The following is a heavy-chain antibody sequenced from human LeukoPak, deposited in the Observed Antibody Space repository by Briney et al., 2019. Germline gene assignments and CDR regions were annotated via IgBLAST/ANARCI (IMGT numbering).Heavy chain of an antibody. Sequence: ASVKVSCKASGYTFTSYDINWVRQATGQGLEWMGWMNPNSGNTGYAQKFQGRLTITRNTSISTAYMELSSLRSEDTAVYYCARTYRSGYYRDDAFDIWGQGTMVTVSS. V-gene: IGHV1-8*03. CDR1: GYTFTSYD. CDR3: ARTYRSGYYRDDAFDI. J-gene: IGHJ3*02. D-gene: IGHD3-3*01. CDR2: MNPNSGNT.